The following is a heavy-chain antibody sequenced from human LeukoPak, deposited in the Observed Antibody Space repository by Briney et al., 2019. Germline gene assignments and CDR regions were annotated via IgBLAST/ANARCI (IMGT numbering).Heavy chain of an antibody. J-gene: IGHJ4*02. D-gene: IGHD5-24*01. Sequence: GGSLRPSCAASGFTFSSYAMHWVRQAPGKGLEYVSAISSNGGSTYYANSVKGRFTISRDNSKNTLYLQMGSLRAEDMAVYYCARMAVAYYYDYWGQGTLVSVSS. CDR3: ARMAVAYYYDY. CDR1: GFTFSSYA. CDR2: ISSNGGST. V-gene: IGHV3-64*01.